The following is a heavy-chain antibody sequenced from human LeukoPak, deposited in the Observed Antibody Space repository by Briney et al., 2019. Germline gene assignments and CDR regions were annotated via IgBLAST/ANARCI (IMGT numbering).Heavy chain of an antibody. Sequence: SETLSLTCAVYGGSFSSYYWGWVRQPPGKGLEWIGSISYSGSTYYNPSLKSRVTISVDTSKNQFSLRLSSVTAADTAVYYCARRSEWLAPFDYWGQGTLVTVSS. CDR3: ARRSEWLAPFDY. CDR1: GGSFSSYY. CDR2: ISYSGST. D-gene: IGHD6-19*01. V-gene: IGHV4-39*01. J-gene: IGHJ4*02.